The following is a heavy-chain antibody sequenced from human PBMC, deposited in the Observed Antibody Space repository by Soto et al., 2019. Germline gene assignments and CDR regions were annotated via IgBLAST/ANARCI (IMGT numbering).Heavy chain of an antibody. J-gene: IGHJ3*02. Sequence: QVQLVESGGGVVQPGRSLRLSCAASGFTFSSYAMHWVRQAPGKGLEWVAVISYDGSNKYYADSVKGRFTISRDNSKNTLYLKMNGLRAEDTAVYYCARDYYDSSGYLPADAFEIWGQGTMVTVSS. CDR2: ISYDGSNK. V-gene: IGHV3-30-3*01. D-gene: IGHD3-22*01. CDR1: GFTFSSYA. CDR3: ARDYYDSSGYLPADAFEI.